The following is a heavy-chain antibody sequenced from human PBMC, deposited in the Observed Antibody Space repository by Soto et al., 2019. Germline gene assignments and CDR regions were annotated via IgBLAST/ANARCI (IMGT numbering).Heavy chain of an antibody. CDR2: IIPIFGTA. Sequence: QVQLVQSGAEVKKPGSSVKVSCKASGGTFSSYAISWVRQAPGQGLEWMGGIIPIFGTANYAQKFQGRVTXTXDXXTSTADMELSSLRSEDTAVYYCAITCSGGSCYSDYWGQGTLVTVSS. CDR3: AITCSGGSCYSDY. V-gene: IGHV1-69*05. CDR1: GGTFSSYA. J-gene: IGHJ4*02. D-gene: IGHD2-15*01.